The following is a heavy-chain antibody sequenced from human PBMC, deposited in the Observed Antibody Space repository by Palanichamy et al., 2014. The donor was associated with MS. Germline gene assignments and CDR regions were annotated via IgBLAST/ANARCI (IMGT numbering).Heavy chain of an antibody. J-gene: IGHJ4*02. CDR2: IDRADDK. D-gene: IGHD3-10*01. CDR3: ARMRGYYYGSGSPDWDQ. V-gene: IGHV2-70*13. CDR1: GFSLNTRGMC. Sequence: QVTLRESGPALVKPTETLTLTCTFSGFSLNTRGMCVSWVRQPPGKAPEWLAVIDRADDKYYSTSLKTRLTVSKDTSKNQVVLTMTNMDPVDAGTYYCARMRGYYYGSGSPDWDQWGPGTLVTVSS.